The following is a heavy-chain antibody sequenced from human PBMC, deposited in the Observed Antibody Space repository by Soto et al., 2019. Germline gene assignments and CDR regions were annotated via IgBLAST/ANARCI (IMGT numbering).Heavy chain of an antibody. CDR3: ARENIVVVVAATEEGNWFDP. V-gene: IGHV4-31*03. D-gene: IGHD2-15*01. J-gene: IGHJ5*02. CDR1: GGSISSGGYY. Sequence: SETLSLTCTVSGGSISSGGYYWSWIRQHPGKGLEWIGYIYYSGSTYYNPSLKSRVTISVDTSKNQFSLKLSSVTAADTAVYYCARENIVVVVAATEEGNWFDPWGQGTLVTVSS. CDR2: IYYSGST.